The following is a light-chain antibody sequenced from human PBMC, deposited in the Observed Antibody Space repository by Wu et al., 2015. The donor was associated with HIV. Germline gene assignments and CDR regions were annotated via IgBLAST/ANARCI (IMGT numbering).Light chain of an antibody. Sequence: EIVLTQSPATVSLSPGETATLSCRASQNVYSSLAWYQQKPGQAPRLLIYRASQRATDVPARFSGSGSGTEFTLTISSMQSEDFAVYYCQQYNNWPLSFGQGTKVEIK. CDR2: RAS. CDR1: QNVYSS. V-gene: IGKV3D-15*01. J-gene: IGKJ1*01. CDR3: QQYNNWPLS.